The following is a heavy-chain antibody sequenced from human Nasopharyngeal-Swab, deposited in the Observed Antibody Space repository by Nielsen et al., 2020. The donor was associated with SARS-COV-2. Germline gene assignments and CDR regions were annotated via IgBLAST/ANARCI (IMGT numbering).Heavy chain of an antibody. V-gene: IGHV3-9*01. Sequence: SLKISCAASGFNFGDYAMHWGRQAPGKGLEWVSGISWDSAGLGYADSVKGRFTISRDNAKNSLYLQMNSLRPEDTALYYCAKAFPTDYWGQGTLVTVSS. CDR1: GFNFGDYA. CDR3: AKAFPTDY. J-gene: IGHJ4*02. CDR2: ISWDSAGL.